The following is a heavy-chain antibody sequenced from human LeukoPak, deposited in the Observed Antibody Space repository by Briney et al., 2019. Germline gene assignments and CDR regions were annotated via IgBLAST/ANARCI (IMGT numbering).Heavy chain of an antibody. CDR2: ISSSSSTI. CDR3: ARSGSGVAGFGFDY. D-gene: IGHD6-19*01. CDR1: GFTFSSYS. Sequence: GGSLRLSCAASGFTFSSYSMNWVRQAPGKGLEWVSYISSSSSTIYYADSVKGRFTISRDNAKNSLYLQMNSLRAEDTAVYYCARSGSGVAGFGFDYWGQGTLVTVSS. J-gene: IGHJ4*02. V-gene: IGHV3-48*04.